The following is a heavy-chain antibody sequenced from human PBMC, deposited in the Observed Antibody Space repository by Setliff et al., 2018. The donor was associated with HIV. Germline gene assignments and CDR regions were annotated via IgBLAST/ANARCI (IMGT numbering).Heavy chain of an antibody. Sequence: ASVKVSCKASGYTFTSYYMHWVRQAPGQGLEWMGIINPSGGSTSYAQKFQGRVTMTSDTSTSTVYMELSGLRSEDTAVYYCASATFGYYYFDYWGQETLVTVSS. CDR3: ASATFGYYYFDY. CDR2: INPSGGST. J-gene: IGHJ4*02. D-gene: IGHD3-22*01. V-gene: IGHV1-46*01. CDR1: GYTFTSYY.